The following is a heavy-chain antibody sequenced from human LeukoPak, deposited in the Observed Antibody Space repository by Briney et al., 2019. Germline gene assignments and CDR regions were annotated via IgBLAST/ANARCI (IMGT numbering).Heavy chain of an antibody. J-gene: IGHJ6*04. CDR1: GFTFTTYW. CDR3: AELGITMIGGV. Sequence: GESLRLSCAASGFTFTTYWMNWVRQAPGKGLEWVSYISSSGSTIYYADSVKGRFTISRDNAKNSLYLQMNSLRAEDTAVYYCAELGITMIGGVWGKGTTVTISS. D-gene: IGHD3-10*02. V-gene: IGHV3-48*04. CDR2: ISSSGSTI.